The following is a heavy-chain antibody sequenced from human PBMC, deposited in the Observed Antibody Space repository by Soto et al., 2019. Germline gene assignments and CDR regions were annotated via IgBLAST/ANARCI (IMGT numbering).Heavy chain of an antibody. CDR3: AKDLSQGLASGRHYGNSLYNWFDP. CDR1: GFTFSSYA. CDR2: ISGSGGST. V-gene: IGHV3-23*01. D-gene: IGHD4-17*01. J-gene: IGHJ5*02. Sequence: PVGSLRLSCAASGFTFSSYAMSWVRQAPGKGLEWVSAISGSGGSTYYADSVKGRFTISRDNSKNTLYLQMNSLRAEDTAVYYCAKDLSQGLASGRHYGNSLYNWFDPWGQGTLVTVSS.